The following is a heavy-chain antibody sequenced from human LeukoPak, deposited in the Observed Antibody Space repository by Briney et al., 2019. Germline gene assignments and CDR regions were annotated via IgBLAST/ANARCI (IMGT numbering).Heavy chain of an antibody. J-gene: IGHJ4*02. CDR2: ISGNTGTT. D-gene: IGHD3-10*01. CDR1: GFTFSSYG. Sequence: GGSLRLSCAASGFTFSSYGMCWVRQAPGKGLEWASTISGNTGTTYYADSVKGRFTISRDNSKNTLYLQMNSLRAEDTAIYYCAKVTFGSGSYPFDYWGQGTLVTVSS. V-gene: IGHV3-23*01. CDR3: AKVTFGSGSYPFDY.